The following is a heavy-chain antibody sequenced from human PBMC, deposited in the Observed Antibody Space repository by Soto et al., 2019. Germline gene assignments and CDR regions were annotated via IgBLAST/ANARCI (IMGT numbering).Heavy chain of an antibody. CDR2: INPNSGGT. CDR1: GYTFTGYY. Sequence: ASVKVSCTASGYTFTGYYMHWVRQAPGQGLEWMGWINPNSGGTNYAQKFQGRVTMTRDTSISTAYMELSRLRSDDTAVYYCARGNGIDFWSGYYSIWGQGTLVTVSS. V-gene: IGHV1-2*02. J-gene: IGHJ4*02. D-gene: IGHD3-3*01. CDR3: ARGNGIDFWSGYYSI.